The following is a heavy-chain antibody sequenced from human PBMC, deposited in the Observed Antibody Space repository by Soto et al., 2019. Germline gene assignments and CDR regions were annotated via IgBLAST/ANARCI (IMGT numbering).Heavy chain of an antibody. J-gene: IGHJ4*02. V-gene: IGHV3-21*01. D-gene: IGHD6-13*01. Sequence: GGSLRLSCAASGFTFSSYSMNWVRQAPGKGLEWVSSISSSSSYIYYADSVKGRFTISRDNAKNSLYLQMNCLRAEDTAVYYCARDPGIAAAGPDGGQGTLVTVPQ. CDR1: GFTFSSYS. CDR2: ISSSSSYI. CDR3: ARDPGIAAAGPD.